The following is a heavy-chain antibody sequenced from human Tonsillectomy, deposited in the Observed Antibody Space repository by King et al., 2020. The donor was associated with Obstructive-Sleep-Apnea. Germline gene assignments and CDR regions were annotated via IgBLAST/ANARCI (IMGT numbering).Heavy chain of an antibody. V-gene: IGHV3-11*01. D-gene: IGHD3-22*01. CDR1: GFTFSDYY. Sequence: VQLVESGGGLVKPGGSLRLSCAASGFTFSDYYMSWIRQAPGKGLEWVSYISSSGSTIYYADSVKGRFTISRDNAKNSLYLQMNSLRAEDTAVYYCAREDRYYDSSGYWQAFDYWGQGTLVTVSS. J-gene: IGHJ4*02. CDR2: ISSSGSTI. CDR3: AREDRYYDSSGYWQAFDY.